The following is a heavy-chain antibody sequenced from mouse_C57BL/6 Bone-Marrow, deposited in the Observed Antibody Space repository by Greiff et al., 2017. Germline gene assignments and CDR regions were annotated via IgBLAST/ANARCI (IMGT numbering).Heavy chain of an antibody. Sequence: EVKLQESGPELVKPGASVKISCKASGYSFTDYNMNWVKQSNGKSLEWIGVINPNYGTTSYNQKFKGKATLTVDQSSSTAYMQLNSLSSEDSAVYYCARGWLLPLGAMDYWGQGTSVTVSS. V-gene: IGHV1-39*01. CDR2: INPNYGTT. D-gene: IGHD2-3*01. CDR3: ARGWLLPLGAMDY. CDR1: GYSFTDYN. J-gene: IGHJ4*01.